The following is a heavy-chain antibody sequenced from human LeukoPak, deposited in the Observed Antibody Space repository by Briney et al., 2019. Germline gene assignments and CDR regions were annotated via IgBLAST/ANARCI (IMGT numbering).Heavy chain of an antibody. CDR3: DGDYPD. Sequence: GGSLRLSCTASGFTFSSYAVIWVRQAPGEGLEMLPATSGSGGSPYYAYSVKGRFTISRDNSKNTLYMQMNRLRAEDPAVYYCDGDYPDWGQGTLVTVSS. J-gene: IGHJ4*02. CDR2: TSGSGGSP. CDR1: GFTFSSYA. V-gene: IGHV3-23*01. D-gene: IGHD4-17*01.